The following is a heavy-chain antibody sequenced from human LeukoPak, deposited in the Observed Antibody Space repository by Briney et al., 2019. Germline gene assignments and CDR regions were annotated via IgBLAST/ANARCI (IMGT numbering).Heavy chain of an antibody. D-gene: IGHD3-22*01. V-gene: IGHV4-38-2*02. CDR3: ARHYLYDTSGDGTYYFDY. CDR2: IYHSGST. Sequence: SETLSLTCIVSGYSINSGYHWGWIRQPPGKGLEWIGSIYHSGSTYYNPSLKSRVTISIDTSKNQFSLKLSSVTAADTAVYYCARHYLYDTSGDGTYYFDYWGQGTLVTISS. J-gene: IGHJ4*02. CDR1: GYSINSGYH.